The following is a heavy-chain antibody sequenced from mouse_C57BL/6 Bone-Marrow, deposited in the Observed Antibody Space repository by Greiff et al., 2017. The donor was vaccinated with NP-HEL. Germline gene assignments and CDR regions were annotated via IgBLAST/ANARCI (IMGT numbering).Heavy chain of an antibody. V-gene: IGHV1-15*01. Sequence: VHLVESGAELVRPGASVTLSCKASGYTFTDYEMHWVKQTPVHGLEWIGAIDPETGGTAYNQKFKGKAILTADKSSSTAYMELRSLTSEDSAVYYCTRYGSSYGGFAYWGQGTLVTVSA. CDR2: IDPETGGT. J-gene: IGHJ3*01. CDR3: TRYGSSYGGFAY. D-gene: IGHD1-1*01. CDR1: GYTFTDYE.